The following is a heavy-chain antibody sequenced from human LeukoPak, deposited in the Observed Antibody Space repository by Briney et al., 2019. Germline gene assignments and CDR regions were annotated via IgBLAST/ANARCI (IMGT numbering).Heavy chain of an antibody. CDR2: INPDGRDT. Sequence: PGGSLRLSCVVSGFTFNRCWMNWVRQAPGKGLEWVAHINPDGRDTYYVDSVKGRFTISRDNARNSLFLQMNSLGAEDTAVYYCARGGLTITMFGVPIIRNFDYWGQGTLVTVSS. V-gene: IGHV3-7*01. D-gene: IGHD3-3*01. J-gene: IGHJ4*02. CDR3: ARGGLTITMFGVPIIRNFDY. CDR1: GFTFNRCW.